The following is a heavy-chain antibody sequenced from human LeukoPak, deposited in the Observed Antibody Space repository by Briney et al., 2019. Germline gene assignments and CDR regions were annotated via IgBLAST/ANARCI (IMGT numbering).Heavy chain of an antibody. J-gene: IGHJ6*03. D-gene: IGHD6-19*01. CDR3: AREHGSGGYYYYMDV. Sequence: ASVKVSCKASGYTFTGYYMHWVRQAPGQGLEWMGWINPNSGGTNYAQKFQGRVTMTGDTSISTAYMELSSLRSDDTAVYYCAREHGSGGYYYYMDVWGKGTTVTVSS. CDR2: INPNSGGT. CDR1: GYTFTGYY. V-gene: IGHV1-2*02.